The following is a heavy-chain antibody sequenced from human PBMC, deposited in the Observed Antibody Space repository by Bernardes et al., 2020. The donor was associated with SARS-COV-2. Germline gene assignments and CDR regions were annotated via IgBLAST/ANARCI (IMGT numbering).Heavy chain of an antibody. Sequence: GGSLRLSCAASGFTLDTFAMSWVRQAPGKGLEWVSGVSGSGDTYYSDSVKGGFTISRDNSKNILLLQMNNMIAEDSAVYYCSKDYCGGDCDFFDYWGQGTVVTVSS. V-gene: IGHV3-23*01. D-gene: IGHD2-21*02. CDR3: SKDYCGGDCDFFDY. CDR1: GFTLDTFA. J-gene: IGHJ4*02. CDR2: VSGSGDT.